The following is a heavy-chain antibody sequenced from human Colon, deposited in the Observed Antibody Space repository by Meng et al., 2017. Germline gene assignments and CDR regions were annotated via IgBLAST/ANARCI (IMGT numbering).Heavy chain of an antibody. CDR2: ISSSASTI. J-gene: IGHJ4*02. CDR1: GFTFSSYE. V-gene: IGHV3-48*03. Sequence: GGSLRLSYAASGFTFSSYEMNWVRQAPGKGLEWVSFISSSASTISYANFVKGRFTISRDNAKNSLYLQMNNLRAEDTAVYFCARAYSGIFDSWGQGTLVTVSS. CDR3: ARAYSGIFDS. D-gene: IGHD2-21*01.